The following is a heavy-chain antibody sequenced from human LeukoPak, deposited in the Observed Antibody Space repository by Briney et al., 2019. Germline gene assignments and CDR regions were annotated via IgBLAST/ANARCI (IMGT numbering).Heavy chain of an antibody. V-gene: IGHV3-48*03. CDR2: ISSSGTTI. Sequence: GGSLRLSCAASGFTFSSYEMNWVRQAPGKGLEWVSYISSSGTTISYADSVKGRFTISRDNAKNTLYLQMNSLRAEDTAVYYCARDNFRLAGPFDPWGQGTLVTVSS. J-gene: IGHJ5*02. D-gene: IGHD6-19*01. CDR1: GFTFSSYE. CDR3: ARDNFRLAGPFDP.